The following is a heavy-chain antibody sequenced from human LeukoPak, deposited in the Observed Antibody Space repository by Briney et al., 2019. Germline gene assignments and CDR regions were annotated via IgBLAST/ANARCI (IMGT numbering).Heavy chain of an antibody. J-gene: IGHJ4*02. CDR3: ARARRPYYDSSGPYVYPFDY. Sequence: AAVKVSCKASGYTFTGYYMHWVRQAPGQGLEWMGWTNPNSGGTNYAQKFQGRVTMTRDTSISTAYMELSRLRSDDTAVYYCARARRPYYDSSGPYVYPFDYWGQGTLVTVSS. CDR2: TNPNSGGT. V-gene: IGHV1-2*02. CDR1: GYTFTGYY. D-gene: IGHD3-22*01.